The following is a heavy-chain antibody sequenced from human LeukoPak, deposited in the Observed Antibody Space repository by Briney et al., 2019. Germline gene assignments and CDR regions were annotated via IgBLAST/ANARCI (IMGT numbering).Heavy chain of an antibody. CDR1: GFRFSYHD. CDR2: IGAAVAHT. Sequence: GGSLRLSCAASGFRFSYHDMHWVRQAPGKGLEFVSSIGAAVAHTLYADSVQGRFTISRDNFQSTMYLQMDGLRPEDSAVYYCARELGGTKTGGFDIWGKGKVVTVSS. V-gene: IGHV3-64*02. J-gene: IGHJ3*02. D-gene: IGHD1-14*01. CDR3: ARELGGTKTGGFDI.